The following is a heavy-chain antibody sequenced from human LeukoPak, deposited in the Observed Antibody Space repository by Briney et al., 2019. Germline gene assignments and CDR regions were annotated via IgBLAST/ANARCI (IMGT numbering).Heavy chain of an antibody. D-gene: IGHD1-1*01. Sequence: PGGSLRLSCAASGFTFSSYAMSWVRQAPGKGLEWVSAISGSGGSTYYADSVKGRFTISGDNSKNTLYLQMSSLRAEDTAVYYCVRHRTASDYWGQGALVTVSS. CDR3: VRHRTASDY. J-gene: IGHJ4*02. V-gene: IGHV3-23*01. CDR1: GFTFSSYA. CDR2: ISGSGGST.